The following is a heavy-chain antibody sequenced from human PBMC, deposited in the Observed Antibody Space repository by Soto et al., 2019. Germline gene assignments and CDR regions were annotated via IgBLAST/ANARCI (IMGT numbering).Heavy chain of an antibody. V-gene: IGHV3-64*01. CDR3: ARDDYADYIFTY. Sequence: GGSLRLSCAASGFTFSSYSMNWVRQAPGKGLEYISAVSNDGVYIYYANSVKGRFTISRDNSKNTMYLQMGSLRAEDMAVYYCARDDYADYIFTYWGRGTLVTVSS. D-gene: IGHD4-17*01. CDR2: VSNDGVYI. CDR1: GFTFSSYS. J-gene: IGHJ4*01.